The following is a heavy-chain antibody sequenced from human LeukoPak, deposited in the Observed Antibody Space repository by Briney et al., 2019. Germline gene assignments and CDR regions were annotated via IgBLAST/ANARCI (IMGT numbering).Heavy chain of an antibody. J-gene: IGHJ6*02. CDR2: ITGGGGST. CDR1: GFTFSNAW. V-gene: IGHV3-23*01. Sequence: GGSLRLSCAASGFTFSNAWMSWVRQAPGKGLEWVSAITGGGGSTYYADSVKGRFTISRDNSKNTLYLQMNSLRAEDTAVYYCAKGVHQLVYYYGMDVWGQGTTVTVSS. D-gene: IGHD4/OR15-4a*01. CDR3: AKGVHQLVYYYGMDV.